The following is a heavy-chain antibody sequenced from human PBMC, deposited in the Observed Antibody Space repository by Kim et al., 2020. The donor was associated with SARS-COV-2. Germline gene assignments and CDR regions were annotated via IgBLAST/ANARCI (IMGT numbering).Heavy chain of an antibody. V-gene: IGHV3-33*01. J-gene: IGHJ4*02. D-gene: IGHD5-18*01. Sequence: GGSLRLSCAASGFTFSSYGMHWVRQAPGKGLEWVAVIWYDGSIIKYADSVKGRFAISRDNSKNTVYLQMNTLRAEDTAMYYCARDRAARNFDHWGQGIRV. CDR3: ARDRAARNFDH. CDR1: GFTFSSYG. CDR2: IWYDGSII.